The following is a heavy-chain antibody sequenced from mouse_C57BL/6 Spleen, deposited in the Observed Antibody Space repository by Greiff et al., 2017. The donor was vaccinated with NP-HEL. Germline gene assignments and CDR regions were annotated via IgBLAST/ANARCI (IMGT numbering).Heavy chain of an antibody. CDR3: ARGYYSNYDWFAY. CDR1: GYTFTGYW. CDR2: ILPGSGST. J-gene: IGHJ3*01. Sequence: QVQLQQSGAELMKPGASVKLSCKATGYTFTGYWIEWVKQRPGHGLEWIGEILPGSGSTNYNEKFKGKATFTADTSSNTAYMQHSSLTTEDSAIYYCARGYYSNYDWFAYWGQGTLVTVSA. D-gene: IGHD2-5*01. V-gene: IGHV1-9*01.